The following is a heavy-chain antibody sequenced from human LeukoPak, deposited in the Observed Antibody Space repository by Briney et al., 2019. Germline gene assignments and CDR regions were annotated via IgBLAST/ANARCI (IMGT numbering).Heavy chain of an antibody. Sequence: GRSLRLSCAASGFTFDDYAMHWVRQAPGKGLEWVSGINWNGGSTGYADSVKGRFTISRDNAKNSLYLQMNSLRAEDTALYYCARVPEYFRGFDYWGQGTLVTVSS. CDR2: INWNGGST. J-gene: IGHJ4*02. CDR1: GFTFDDYA. D-gene: IGHD2/OR15-2a*01. CDR3: ARVPEYFRGFDY. V-gene: IGHV3-20*04.